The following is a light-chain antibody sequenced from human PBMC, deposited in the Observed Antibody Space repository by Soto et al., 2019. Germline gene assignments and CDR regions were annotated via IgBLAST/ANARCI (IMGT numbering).Light chain of an antibody. V-gene: IGLV2-14*01. CDR1: SSDIGAYKY. CDR3: SSYTTSSTVL. J-gene: IGLJ2*01. CDR2: EVN. Sequence: QSALTQPASVSGSPGQSITISCAGTSSDIGAYKYVSWYQQHPGQAPKLIIYEVNNRPSGVSNRFSGSKSGNTASLTISGLQAEDEADYYCSSYTTSSTVLFGGGTKLTVL.